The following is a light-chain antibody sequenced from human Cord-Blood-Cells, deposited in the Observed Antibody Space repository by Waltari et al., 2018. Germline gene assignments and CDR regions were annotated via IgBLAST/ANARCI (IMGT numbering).Light chain of an antibody. CDR1: QSVSSY. V-gene: IGKV3-11*01. Sequence: EIVLTQSPAALSSSLGERATLSCRASQSVSSYLAWYQPKPGQPPRLLTYDASNRATGIPARFSGSGSGTDFTLTISSLEPEDFAVYYCQQRSNWPTFGQGTRLEIK. CDR2: DAS. CDR3: QQRSNWPT. J-gene: IGKJ5*01.